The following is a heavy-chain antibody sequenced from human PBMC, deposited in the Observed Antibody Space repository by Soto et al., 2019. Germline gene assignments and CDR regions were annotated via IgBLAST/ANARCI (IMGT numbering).Heavy chain of an antibody. D-gene: IGHD2-15*01. CDR1: GYTFTDFV. J-gene: IGHJ4*02. Sequence: QVQLVQSGAEVKKPGASVKVSCKASGYTFTDFVIHWVRQAPGQRLEWMGWINAGNGNTKYSQKFQSRVFFNRDTSASTAYLELISLTSEDTAVYYCARDYPYCTGGSCLGYWGQGTLVIVSS. CDR2: INAGNGNT. V-gene: IGHV1-3*01. CDR3: ARDYPYCTGGSCLGY.